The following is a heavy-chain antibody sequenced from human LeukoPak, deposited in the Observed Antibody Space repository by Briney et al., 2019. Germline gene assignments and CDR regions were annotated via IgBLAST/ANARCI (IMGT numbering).Heavy chain of an antibody. CDR3: ARDWSYFDAFDI. V-gene: IGHV3-21*01. CDR2: ISSSSSYI. J-gene: IGHJ3*02. CDR1: GFTFSSYS. D-gene: IGHD1-26*01. Sequence: GGSLRLSCAASGFTFSSYSMHWVRQAPGKGLEWVSSISSSSSYIYYADSVKGRFTISRDNAKNSLYLQMNSLRAEDTAVYYCARDWSYFDAFDIWGQGTMVSVSS.